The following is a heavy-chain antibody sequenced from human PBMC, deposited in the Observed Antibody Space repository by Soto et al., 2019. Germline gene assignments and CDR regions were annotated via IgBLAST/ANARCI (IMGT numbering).Heavy chain of an antibody. V-gene: IGHV3-23*01. CDR2: VTASGGGT. D-gene: IGHD5-18*01. Sequence: GGSLRLSCAASGFIFNNYAMTWVRQAPGKGLEWVSTVTASGGGTFYANSVKGRFAISRDNSRNTLHLQMSSLRVEDTALYYCAKALVPALTAKFGYWGQGTLVTVSS. CDR1: GFIFNNYA. J-gene: IGHJ4*02. CDR3: AKALVPALTAKFGY.